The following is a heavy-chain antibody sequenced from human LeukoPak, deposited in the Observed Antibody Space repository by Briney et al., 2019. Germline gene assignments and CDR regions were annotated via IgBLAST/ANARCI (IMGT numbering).Heavy chain of an antibody. D-gene: IGHD1-26*01. V-gene: IGHV4-59*01. Sequence: SETLSLTCTVSGGSISSYYWSWIRQPPGKGLEWIGYIYYSGSTNYNPSLKSRVTISVDTSKNQFSLKLSSVNAADTAVYYCARDLGASDDAFDIWGQGTMVTVSS. J-gene: IGHJ3*02. CDR1: GGSISSYY. CDR3: ARDLGASDDAFDI. CDR2: IYYSGST.